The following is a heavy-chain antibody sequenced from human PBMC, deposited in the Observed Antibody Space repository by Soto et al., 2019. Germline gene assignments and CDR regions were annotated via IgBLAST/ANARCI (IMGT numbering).Heavy chain of an antibody. D-gene: IGHD1-26*01. Sequence: QVQLVQSGAEVKNPGASVKVSCKAPGYTFTSYGFSWVRQAPGQGLEWMGWISAHDGNTNHGQKFQNRLNMTTDTSSSRAYMELRSLRFDDTAVYYCARDTPRGWEIPLDYWGQGTLVTVFS. CDR1: GYTFTSYG. V-gene: IGHV1-18*04. J-gene: IGHJ4*02. CDR3: ARDTPRGWEIPLDY. CDR2: ISAHDGNT.